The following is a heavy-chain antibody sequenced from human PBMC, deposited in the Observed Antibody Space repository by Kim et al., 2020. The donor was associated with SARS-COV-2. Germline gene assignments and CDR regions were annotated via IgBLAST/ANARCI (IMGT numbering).Heavy chain of an antibody. V-gene: IGHV3-53*01. Sequence: GGSLRLSCAASGFSVSSSYMTWVRQAPGKGLEWVSHIYSDGTTHYTDSVKGRFTISRDDSKNTLSLQMNNLSAEDTAVYYCARDGALLRFFAWLLMEGPAGMDVWGQGTTVTVSS. CDR1: GFSVSSSY. D-gene: IGHD3-9*01. J-gene: IGHJ6*02. CDR3: ARDGALLRFFAWLLMEGPAGMDV. CDR2: IYSDGTT.